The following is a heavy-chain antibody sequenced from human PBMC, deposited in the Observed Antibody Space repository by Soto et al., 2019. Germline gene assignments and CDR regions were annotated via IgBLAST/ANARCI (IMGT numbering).Heavy chain of an antibody. D-gene: IGHD2-2*01. CDR1: GGSFSRYY. CDR3: ARYCSSISKSYDYYMDV. CDR2: INHSGST. J-gene: IGHJ6*03. V-gene: IGHV4-34*01. Sequence: SETLSLTCAVYGGSFSRYYWSSIRQPPGKGLEWSGEINHSGSTTYNPPLKSRVTISVDTSKNQSSLRLSSVTAADTAVYNCARYCSSISKSYDYYMDVWGKGTTASVS.